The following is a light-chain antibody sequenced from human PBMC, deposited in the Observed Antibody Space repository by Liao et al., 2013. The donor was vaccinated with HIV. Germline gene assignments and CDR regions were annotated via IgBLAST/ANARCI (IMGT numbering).Light chain of an antibody. CDR1: KLGDKY. CDR2: QDN. CDR3: QAWDRGMGV. V-gene: IGLV3-1*01. Sequence: SYELTQPPSVSVSPGQTASITCSGDKLGDKYACWYQQKPGESPVLVIYQDNKRPSGIPERFSGSNSGNTATLTITGTQAMDEGDYYCQAWDRGMGVFGTGTKVTVL. J-gene: IGLJ1*01.